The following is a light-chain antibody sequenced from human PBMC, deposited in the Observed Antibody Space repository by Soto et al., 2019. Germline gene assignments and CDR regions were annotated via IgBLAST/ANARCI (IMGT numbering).Light chain of an antibody. CDR2: GVS. V-gene: IGKV3-15*01. CDR3: QQRSNLIT. J-gene: IGKJ5*01. CDR1: QSVSSN. Sequence: EIVMTQSPATLSVSPGERATLSCRASQSVSSNLAWYQQKPGQAPRLLIYGVSTRATGIPARFSGSGSGTDFTLTISSLEPEDFAVYYCQQRSNLITFGQGTRLEIK.